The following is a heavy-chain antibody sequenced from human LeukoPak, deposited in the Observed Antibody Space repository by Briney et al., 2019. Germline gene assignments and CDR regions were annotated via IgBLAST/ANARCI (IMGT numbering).Heavy chain of an antibody. CDR2: ISGSGGST. D-gene: IGHD3-22*01. Sequence: GGSLRLSCAASGFTFSSYAMSWVRQAPGKGLEWVSAISGSGGSTYYADSVKGRFTISRDNSKNTLYLQMNSLRAEDTAVYYRAKDRQSIVVVIIDYWGQGTLVTVSS. CDR1: GFTFSSYA. J-gene: IGHJ4*02. CDR3: AKDRQSIVVVIIDY. V-gene: IGHV3-23*01.